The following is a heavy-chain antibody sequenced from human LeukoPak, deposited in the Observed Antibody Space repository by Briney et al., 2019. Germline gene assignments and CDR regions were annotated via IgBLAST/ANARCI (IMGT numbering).Heavy chain of an antibody. J-gene: IGHJ4*02. V-gene: IGHV4-61*02. D-gene: IGHD2-15*01. Sequence: SSETLSLTCTVSGGSISSNSYDWSWIRRPAGKGLEWIGRIYTSGSTDYNPSLKSRFTISKDTSKNEFSLKLSSVTAADTAVYYCARDSPPAYCSGGSCYFDYWGQGTLVTVSS. CDR2: IYTSGST. CDR3: ARDSPPAYCSGGSCYFDY. CDR1: GGSISSNSYD.